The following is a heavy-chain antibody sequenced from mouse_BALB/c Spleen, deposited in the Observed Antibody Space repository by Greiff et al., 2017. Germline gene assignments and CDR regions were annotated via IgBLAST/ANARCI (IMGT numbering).Heavy chain of an antibody. CDR1: GFSLTDYG. Sequence: VMLVESGPGLVAPSQSLSITCTVSGFSLTDYGVSWIRQPPGKGLEWLGVIWGDGSTNYHSALISRLGISKDNSKSQVCLKLNSLQTDDTATYYCAKSGANYYAMDYWGQGTSVTVSS. V-gene: IGHV2-3*01. CDR2: IWGDGST. J-gene: IGHJ4*01. D-gene: IGHD3-1*01. CDR3: AKSGANYYAMDY.